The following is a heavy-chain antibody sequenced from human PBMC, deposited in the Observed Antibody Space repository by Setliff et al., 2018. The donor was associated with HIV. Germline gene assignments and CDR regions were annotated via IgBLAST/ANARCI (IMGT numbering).Heavy chain of an antibody. Sequence: ASVTVSCKASGYTFTGYYIHWVRQAPGQGLQWMGRINPNSGGTNYAQKFQGRVTMTRDTSISTAYMELSRLRSDDTAVYYCARGPIVVVVAAYDIWGRGTMVTVSS. CDR1: GYTFTGYY. J-gene: IGHJ3*02. CDR2: INPNSGGT. CDR3: ARGPIVVVVAAYDI. V-gene: IGHV1-2*06. D-gene: IGHD2-15*01.